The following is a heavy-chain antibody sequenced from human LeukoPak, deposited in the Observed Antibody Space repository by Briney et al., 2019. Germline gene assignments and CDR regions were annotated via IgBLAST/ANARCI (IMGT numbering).Heavy chain of an antibody. CDR3: AGRRGVLDCSSTTCYGNWFDP. CDR1: GVTFSSYT. Sequence: GGSLRLSCAASGVTFSSYTMNWVRQAPGKGLEWVSSISSTTSYIYYPDSVKGRFYISRDKARHLLYLQMNSLRAEDTAVYYCAGRRGVLDCSSTTCYGNWFDPWGQGTLVTVSS. CDR2: ISSTTSYI. D-gene: IGHD2-2*01. J-gene: IGHJ5*02. V-gene: IGHV3-21*01.